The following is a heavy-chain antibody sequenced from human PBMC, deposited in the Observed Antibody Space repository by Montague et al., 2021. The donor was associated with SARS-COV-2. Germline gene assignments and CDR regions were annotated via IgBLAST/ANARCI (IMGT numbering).Heavy chain of an antibody. CDR3: ARVRPHGGGLARGGFDP. Sequence: QSGAEVKKPGESLTISCNASGYIFTKYWIGWVRQMPGKGLEWMGIIYPGDSDTRYSPSFQGQVTMSVDKSITTAYLQWSRLKVSDTAIYFCARVRPHGGGLARGGFDPWGQGTLVSVAS. V-gene: IGHV5-51*03. D-gene: IGHD3-16*01. CDR1: GYIFTKYW. CDR2: IYPGDSDT. J-gene: IGHJ5*02.